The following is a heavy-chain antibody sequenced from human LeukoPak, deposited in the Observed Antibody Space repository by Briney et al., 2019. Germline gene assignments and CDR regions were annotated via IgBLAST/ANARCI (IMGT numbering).Heavy chain of an antibody. CDR2: IYYSGST. D-gene: IGHD1-26*01. CDR1: GYSISSGDY. CDR3: ATAATDYFDY. V-gene: IGHV4-61*08. J-gene: IGHJ4*02. Sequence: PSETLSLTCTVSGYSISSGDYWGWIRQPPGKGLEWIGYIYYSGSTNYNPSLKSRVTISVDTSKNQFSLKLSSVTAADTAVYYCATAATDYFDYWGQGTLVTVSS.